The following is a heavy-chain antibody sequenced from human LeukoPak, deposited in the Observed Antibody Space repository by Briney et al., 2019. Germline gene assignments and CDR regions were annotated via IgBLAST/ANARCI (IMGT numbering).Heavy chain of an antibody. D-gene: IGHD3-22*01. CDR3: AKAPPYYYDSSGYFGY. V-gene: IGHV3-23*01. CDR2: ISGSGGST. CDR1: GFTFSSYA. J-gene: IGHJ4*02. Sequence: GGSLRLSCAASGFTFSSYAMSWVRQAPGKGLEWVSCISGSGGSTYYADSVKGRFTISRDNSKNTLYLQMNSLRAEDTAVYYCAKAPPYYYDSSGYFGYWGQGTLVTVSS.